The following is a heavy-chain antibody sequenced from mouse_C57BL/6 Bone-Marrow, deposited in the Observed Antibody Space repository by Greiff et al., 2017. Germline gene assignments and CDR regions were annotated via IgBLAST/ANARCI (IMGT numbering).Heavy chain of an antibody. Sequence: VKLQQPGAELVKPGASVKLSCKASGYTFTSYWMHWVKQRPGQGLEWIGMIHPNSGSTNYNEKFKSKATLTVDKSSSTAYMQLSSLTSEDSAVYYCAIGGGYYRLAYWGQGTLVTVSA. V-gene: IGHV1-64*01. D-gene: IGHD2-3*01. CDR1: GYTFTSYW. CDR3: AIGGGYYRLAY. J-gene: IGHJ3*01. CDR2: IHPNSGST.